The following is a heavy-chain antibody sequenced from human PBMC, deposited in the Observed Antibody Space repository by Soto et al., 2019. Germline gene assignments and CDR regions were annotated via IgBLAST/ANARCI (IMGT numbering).Heavy chain of an antibody. D-gene: IGHD1-26*01. CDR3: ARAPPDDSGSYFDY. CDR2: IYYSGST. Sequence: SETLSLTCTVPGGSISSYYWSWIRQPPGKGLEWIGYIYYSGSTNYNPSLKSRVTISVDTSKNQFSLKLSSVTAADTAVYYCARAPPDDSGSYFDYWGQETLVTVSS. V-gene: IGHV4-59*01. CDR1: GGSISSYY. J-gene: IGHJ4*02.